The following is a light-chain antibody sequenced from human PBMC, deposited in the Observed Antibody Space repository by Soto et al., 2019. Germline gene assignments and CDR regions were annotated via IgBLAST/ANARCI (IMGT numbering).Light chain of an antibody. J-gene: IGLJ1*01. V-gene: IGLV2-14*01. CDR2: EVS. Sequence: QSVLTQPASVSGSPGQSITISCTGTSSDVGGYDFVSWYQHHPGKAPKLIIYEVSTRPSGVSNRFSGSKSGNTASLTISGVQADDEADYYCSSYTSDWGVFGTGTKATVL. CDR1: SSDVGGYDF. CDR3: SSYTSDWGV.